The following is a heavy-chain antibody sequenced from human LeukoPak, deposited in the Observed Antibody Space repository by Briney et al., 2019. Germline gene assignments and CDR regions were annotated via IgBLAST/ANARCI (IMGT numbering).Heavy chain of an antibody. J-gene: IGHJ6*02. CDR3: AKVRGPNDHRNYAMDV. CDR2: MSYDGSNK. D-gene: IGHD5-12*01. Sequence: GGSLRLSCAASLFIFTSYGMHCVRQAPGKGLEWVSLMSYDGSNKYYGDSVRGRFTVSSSKNTQYLQMSSLRVEDTAVYYCAKVRGPNDHRNYAMDVWGQGTTVTVSS. V-gene: IGHV3-30*18. CDR1: LFIFTSYG.